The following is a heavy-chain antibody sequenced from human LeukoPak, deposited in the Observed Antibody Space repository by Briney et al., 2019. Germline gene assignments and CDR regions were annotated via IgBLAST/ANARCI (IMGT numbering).Heavy chain of an antibody. CDR3: ARHLSITMVRGFYDAFDI. V-gene: IGHV4-4*07. D-gene: IGHD3-10*01. J-gene: IGHJ3*02. CDR2: IYTSGST. Sequence: PSETLSLTCTVSGGSISSYYWSWIRQPAGKGLEWIGRIYTSGSTNYNPSLKSRVTMSVDTSKNQFSLKLSSVTAADTAVYYCARHLSITMVRGFYDAFDIWGQGTMVTVSS. CDR1: GGSISSYY.